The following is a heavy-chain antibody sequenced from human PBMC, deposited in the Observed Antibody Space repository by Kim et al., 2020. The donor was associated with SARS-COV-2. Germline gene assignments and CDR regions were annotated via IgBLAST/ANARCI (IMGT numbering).Heavy chain of an antibody. D-gene: IGHD3-3*01. V-gene: IGHV3-9*01. Sequence: DSMKGRFSISRDNAKNSLYLQMNSLRAEDTALYYCAKGHITILEGMDVWGQGTTVTVSS. J-gene: IGHJ6*02. CDR3: AKGHITILEGMDV.